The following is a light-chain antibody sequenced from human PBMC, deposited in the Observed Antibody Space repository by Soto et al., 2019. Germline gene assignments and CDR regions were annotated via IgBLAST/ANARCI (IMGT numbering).Light chain of an antibody. J-gene: IGKJ5*01. Sequence: EIVMTQSPVTLSVSPGERATLSCRASESVSGNLAWYQQKPGQAPRLLIYDTASRATAIPARFSGSGSGTEFTLTISSLQSEDFAVYYCQQYSQWPTFGQGTRLAIK. CDR3: QQYSQWPT. CDR1: ESVSGN. CDR2: DTA. V-gene: IGKV3-15*01.